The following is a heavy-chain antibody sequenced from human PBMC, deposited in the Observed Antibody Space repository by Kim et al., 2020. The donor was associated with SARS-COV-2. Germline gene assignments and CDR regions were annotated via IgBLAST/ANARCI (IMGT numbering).Heavy chain of an antibody. J-gene: IGHJ4*02. D-gene: IGHD6-19*01. Sequence: SETLSLTCAVYGGSFSGYYWSWIRQPPGKGLEWIGEINHSGSTNYNPSLKSRVTISVDTSKNQFSLKLSSVTAADTAVYYCARGSGWSRKYFDYWGQGTLVTVSS. CDR1: GGSFSGYY. CDR3: ARGSGWSRKYFDY. V-gene: IGHV4-34*01. CDR2: INHSGST.